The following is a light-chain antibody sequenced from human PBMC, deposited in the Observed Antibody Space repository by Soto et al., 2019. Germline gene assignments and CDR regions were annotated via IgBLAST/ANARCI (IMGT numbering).Light chain of an antibody. CDR3: QHYSTWLWT. V-gene: IGKV3-15*01. CDR2: GAS. J-gene: IGKJ1*01. CDR1: QSVDSK. Sequence: EIVMTQSPATLSVSPGERATLSCRASQSVDSKLAWYQQKPGQRPRLLIYGASSRATGIPSRFSGSRSGTEFTLTISSLQSEDFAVYYCQHYSTWLWTFGEGTKVEIK.